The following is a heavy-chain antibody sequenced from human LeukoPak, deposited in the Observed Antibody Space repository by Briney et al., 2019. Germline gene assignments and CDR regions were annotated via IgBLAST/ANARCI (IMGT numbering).Heavy chain of an antibody. V-gene: IGHV1-18*01. CDR3: ARDSLQIYYDSSGYHLDAFDN. D-gene: IGHD3-22*01. CDR2: ISQPNGHT. J-gene: IGHJ3*02. CDR1: GYTFTSYC. Sequence: ASVKVSCKPSGYTFTSYCISWVRQAPGQGLEWMGWISQPNGHTKYAQKLQRRVNMTTDTSPSTAYMELRSLRSDDTAVYYCARDSLQIYYDSSGYHLDAFDNWGQGTMVTVSS.